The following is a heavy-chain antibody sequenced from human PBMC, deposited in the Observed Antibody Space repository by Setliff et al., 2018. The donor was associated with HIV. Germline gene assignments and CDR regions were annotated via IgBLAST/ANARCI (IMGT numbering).Heavy chain of an antibody. CDR2: ISGSGGDT. V-gene: IGHV3-23*01. CDR3: ARGSPTAGDY. Sequence: GGSLRLSCASSGFTFSSYAMTWVHQAPGKGLECVAVISGSGGDTYYADSVKGRVTMTRNTSISTAYMELTSLRFEDTAVYYCARGSPTAGDYWGQGTLVTVSS. J-gene: IGHJ4*02. CDR1: GFTFSSYA.